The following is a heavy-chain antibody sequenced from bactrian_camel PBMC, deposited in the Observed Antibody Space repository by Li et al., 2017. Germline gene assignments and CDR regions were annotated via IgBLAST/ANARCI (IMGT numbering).Heavy chain of an antibody. D-gene: IGHD3*01. CDR2: IYVGGGNT. Sequence: VQLVESGGGSVQAGGSLRLSCAASGYHYYSLNCMGWFRQTPGKEREGVASIYVGGGNTYYADSVKGRFTISRGTAKNTVTLRMNSLKPEDTAVYYCAAPGHSGTWCGGQGTQVTV. J-gene: IGHJ3*01. CDR1: GYHYYSLNC. V-gene: IGHV3S54*01.